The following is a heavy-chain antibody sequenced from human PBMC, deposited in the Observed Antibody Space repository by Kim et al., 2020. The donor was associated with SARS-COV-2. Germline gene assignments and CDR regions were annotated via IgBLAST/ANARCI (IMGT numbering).Heavy chain of an antibody. Sequence: YNPVGKIRVTVSEDSYKNQFSLMLSSDTAADTSVYYCARTFSSGWDFFDFWGQGTLVTVSS. CDR3: ARTFSSGWDFFDF. J-gene: IGHJ4*02. D-gene: IGHD6-19*01. V-gene: IGHV4-31*02.